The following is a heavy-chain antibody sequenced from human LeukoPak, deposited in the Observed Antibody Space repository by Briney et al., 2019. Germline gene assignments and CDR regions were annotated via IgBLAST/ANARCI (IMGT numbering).Heavy chain of an antibody. Sequence: SVKVSCKPSGGTFNNYAVAWVRQAPGQGLEWMGQIIPIFGTTSYAPKFQGRVAITADEMTTTAYMELSSLISEDTAVYYCTRDPLAASAPGYFDSWGQGSLVTVSS. CDR1: GGTFNNYA. V-gene: IGHV1-69*13. CDR2: IIPIFGTT. CDR3: TRDPLAASAPGYFDS. J-gene: IGHJ4*02. D-gene: IGHD6-13*01.